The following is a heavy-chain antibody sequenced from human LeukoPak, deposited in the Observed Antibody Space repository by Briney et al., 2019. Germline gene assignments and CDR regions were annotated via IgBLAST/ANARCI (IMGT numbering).Heavy chain of an antibody. CDR1: GGTFSSYA. Sequence: ASVKVSCKASGGTFSSYAISWVRQAPGQGLEWMGWMNPNSGNTGYAQKFQGRVTMTRNTSISTAYMELSSLRSEDTAVYYCARVAAAGENWGQGTLVTVSS. CDR3: ARVAAAGEN. J-gene: IGHJ4*02. D-gene: IGHD6-13*01. CDR2: MNPNSGNT. V-gene: IGHV1-8*02.